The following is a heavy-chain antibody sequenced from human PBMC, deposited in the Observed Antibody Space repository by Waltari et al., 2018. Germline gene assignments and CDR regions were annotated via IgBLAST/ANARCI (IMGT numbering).Heavy chain of an antibody. J-gene: IGHJ4*02. D-gene: IGHD2-21*01. CDR2: IYTSGST. CDR3: ARGWTKPVCGGDCYSLDY. Sequence: QVQLQESGPGLVKPSQTLSLTCTVSGGSISSGSYYWSWIRQPAGKGLEWIGRIYTSGSTNYSPSLKRRVTISVDTSKNQCALKLSSVTAADTAVYYCARGWTKPVCGGDCYSLDYWGQGTLVTVSS. CDR1: GGSISSGSYY. V-gene: IGHV4-61*02.